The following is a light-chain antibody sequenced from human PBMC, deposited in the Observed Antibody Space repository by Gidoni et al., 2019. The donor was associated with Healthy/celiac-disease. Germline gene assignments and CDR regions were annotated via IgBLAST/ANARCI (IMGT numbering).Light chain of an antibody. J-gene: IGKJ4*01. V-gene: IGKV1-5*03. Sequence: DIQMTQSPSPLSASVGDRVTITCRASQSINSWLAWYQQNPGKAPKLLIYKASSLESGVPSRFSGSGSGTEFTLTISSLQPDDFATYYCQPYNSSPLTFGGGTKVEIK. CDR2: KAS. CDR3: QPYNSSPLT. CDR1: QSINSW.